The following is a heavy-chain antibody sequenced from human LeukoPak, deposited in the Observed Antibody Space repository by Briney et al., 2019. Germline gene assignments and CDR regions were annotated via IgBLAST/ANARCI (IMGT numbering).Heavy chain of an antibody. CDR1: GGSISSYY. CDR3: ARGYGQAEYFQH. CDR2: IYYSGST. Sequence: SETLSLTCTVSGGSISSYYWSWIRQPPGKGLEWIGYIYYSGSTNYNPSLKSRVTISVDTSKNQFSLKLSSVTAADTAVYYCARGYGQAEYFQHWRQGTLVTVSS. J-gene: IGHJ1*01. V-gene: IGHV4-59*01. D-gene: IGHD5-18*01.